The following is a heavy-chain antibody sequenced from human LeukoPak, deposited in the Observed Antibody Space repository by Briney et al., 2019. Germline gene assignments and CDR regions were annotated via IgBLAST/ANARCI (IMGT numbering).Heavy chain of an antibody. Sequence: ASVKVSCKVSGYTLTELSMHWVRQAPGKGLEWMGGLDPEDGETIYAQKFQGRVTMTEDTSTDTAYMELSSLRSEDTAVYYCAKTITIFPNTENWFDPWGQGTLVTVSS. D-gene: IGHD3-3*01. CDR2: LDPEDGET. J-gene: IGHJ5*02. CDR3: AKTITIFPNTENWFDP. CDR1: GYTLTELS. V-gene: IGHV1-24*01.